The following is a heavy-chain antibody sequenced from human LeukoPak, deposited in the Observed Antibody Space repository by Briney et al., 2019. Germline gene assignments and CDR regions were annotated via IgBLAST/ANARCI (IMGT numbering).Heavy chain of an antibody. D-gene: IGHD6-6*01. CDR2: ISAYNGNT. Sequence: ASVKVSCKASGYTFTSYDISWVRQAPGQGLEWMGWISAYNGNTNYAQKLQGRVTMTTDTSTSTAYMELRSLRSDDTAVYYCARDIPPRGSSSFLGYWGQGTLVTVSS. J-gene: IGHJ4*02. CDR3: ARDIPPRGSSSFLGY. CDR1: GYTFTSYD. V-gene: IGHV1-18*01.